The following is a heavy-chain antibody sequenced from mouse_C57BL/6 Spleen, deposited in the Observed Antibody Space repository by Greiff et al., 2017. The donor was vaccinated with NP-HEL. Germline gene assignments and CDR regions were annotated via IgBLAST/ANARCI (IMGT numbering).Heavy chain of an antibody. Sequence: EVQGVESGGDLVKPGGSLKLSCAASGFTFSSYGMSWVRQTPDKRLEWVATISSGGSYTYYPDSVKGRFTISRDNATNTLYLQMSSLKSEDTAMYYCARRGYDYDGTDYWGQGTTLTVSS. V-gene: IGHV5-6*01. CDR3: ARRGYDYDGTDY. J-gene: IGHJ2*01. CDR2: ISSGGSYT. D-gene: IGHD2-4*01. CDR1: GFTFSSYG.